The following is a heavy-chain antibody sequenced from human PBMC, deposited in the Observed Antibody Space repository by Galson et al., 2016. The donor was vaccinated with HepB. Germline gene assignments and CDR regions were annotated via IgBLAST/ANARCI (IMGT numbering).Heavy chain of an antibody. Sequence: SLRLSCAASGFVFSNFGLSWVRQAPGKGLERVSGISGSGISTYYADSVKGRFTISRDNSKNTLYLQMNSLRAEDTAIYYCAKERLVRRIFDHWGQGTLLTVSS. V-gene: IGHV3-23*01. CDR2: ISGSGIST. J-gene: IGHJ4*02. CDR3: AKERLVRRIFDH. D-gene: IGHD1-1*01. CDR1: GFVFSNFG.